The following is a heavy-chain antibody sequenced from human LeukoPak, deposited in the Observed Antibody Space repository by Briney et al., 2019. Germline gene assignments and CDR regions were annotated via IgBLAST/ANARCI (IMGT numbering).Heavy chain of an antibody. Sequence: GRSLRLSCAASGFTFSSYGMHWVRQAPGKGLEWVAVISYDGSNKYYADSVKGRFTISRDNSKNTLYLQMNSLRAEDTAVYYYAAFGNADYWGQETLVTVSS. V-gene: IGHV3-30*03. D-gene: IGHD4-23*01. CDR3: AAFGNADY. J-gene: IGHJ4*02. CDR1: GFTFSSYG. CDR2: ISYDGSNK.